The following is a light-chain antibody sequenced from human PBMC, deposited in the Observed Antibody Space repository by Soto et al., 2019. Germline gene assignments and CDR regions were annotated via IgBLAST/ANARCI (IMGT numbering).Light chain of an antibody. Sequence: ALTQPASVSGSPGQSITISCTGTSSDVGSYNLVSWYQQHPGKAPKLMIYEVSKRPSGVSNRFSGSKSGNTASLTISGLQAEDEADYYCCSYAGSFVVFGGGTKLTVL. CDR3: CSYAGSFVV. V-gene: IGLV2-23*02. J-gene: IGLJ2*01. CDR2: EVS. CDR1: SSDVGSYNL.